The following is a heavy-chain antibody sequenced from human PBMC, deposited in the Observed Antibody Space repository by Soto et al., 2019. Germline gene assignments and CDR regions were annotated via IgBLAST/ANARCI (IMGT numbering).Heavy chain of an antibody. CDR2: IIPIFGTA. J-gene: IGHJ6*02. V-gene: IGHV1-69*06. CDR3: ARAVGLVQSDSHYYYGMDV. CDR1: GGTFTSYA. D-gene: IGHD1-26*01. Sequence: SVKVSCKASGGTFTSYAISWVRQAPGQGLEWMGGIIPIFGTANYAQKFQGRVTITADKSTSTAYMELSSLRSEDTAVYYCARAVGLVQSDSHYYYGMDVWGQGTTVTVSS.